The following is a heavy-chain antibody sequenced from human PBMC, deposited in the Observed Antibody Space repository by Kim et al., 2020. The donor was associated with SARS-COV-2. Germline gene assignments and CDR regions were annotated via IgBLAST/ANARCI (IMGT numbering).Heavy chain of an antibody. V-gene: IGHV3-53*01. CDR1: GFTASNNY. CDR3: ARWGKATGFDY. D-gene: IGHD1-26*01. CDR2: INSPGNT. J-gene: IGHJ4*02. Sequence: GGSLRLSCAASGFTASNNYMSWVRQAPGKGLEWVSLINSPGNTYYADSVKGRFTISRDNSKNTLFLQMNSLRAEDTAIYYCARWGKATGFDYWGQGTLVTVSS.